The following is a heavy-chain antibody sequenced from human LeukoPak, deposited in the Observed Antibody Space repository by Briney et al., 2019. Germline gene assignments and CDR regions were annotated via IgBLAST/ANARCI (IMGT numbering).Heavy chain of an antibody. CDR3: ARDDPRAYCSSTSCSGLFDY. CDR1: GFTFSSYS. V-gene: IGHV3-21*01. D-gene: IGHD2-2*01. Sequence: GGSLRLSCAASGFTFSSYSMNWVRQAPGKGLEWVSSISSSSSYIYYADSVKGRFTISRDNAKNSLYLQMNSLRAEDTAVYYCARDDPRAYCSSTSCSGLFDYWGQGTLVTVSS. J-gene: IGHJ4*02. CDR2: ISSSSSYI.